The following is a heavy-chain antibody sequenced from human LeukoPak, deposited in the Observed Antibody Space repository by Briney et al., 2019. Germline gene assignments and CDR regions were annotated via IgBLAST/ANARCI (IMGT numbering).Heavy chain of an antibody. CDR3: AKSRDTAMVILLFDY. D-gene: IGHD5-18*01. CDR2: ISGSGGST. Sequence: GGSLRLSCAASGFTFSSYAMSWVRQAPGKGLEWVSAISGSGGSTYYADSVKGRFPISRDNSKNTLYLQMNSLRAEDTAVYYCAKSRDTAMVILLFDYWGQGTLVTVSS. V-gene: IGHV3-23*01. J-gene: IGHJ4*02. CDR1: GFTFSSYA.